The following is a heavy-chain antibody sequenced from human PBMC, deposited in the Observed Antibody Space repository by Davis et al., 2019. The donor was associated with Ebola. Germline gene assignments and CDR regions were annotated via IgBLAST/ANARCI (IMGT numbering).Heavy chain of an antibody. V-gene: IGHV1-2*06. Sequence: ASVKVSCKASGYFFTGFYMHWVRQAPGQGLEWMGRINPNNGVANYAQKFQGRVTMTTETSITTAYMDLSRLTSDDTAVFYCARGFGDVDSFDIWGQGTMVTVSS. CDR2: INPNNGVA. CDR1: GYFFTGFY. J-gene: IGHJ3*02. CDR3: ARGFGDVDSFDI. D-gene: IGHD3-10*01.